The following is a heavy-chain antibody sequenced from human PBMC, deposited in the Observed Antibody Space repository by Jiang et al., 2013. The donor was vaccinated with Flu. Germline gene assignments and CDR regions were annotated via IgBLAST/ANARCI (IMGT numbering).Heavy chain of an antibody. V-gene: IGHV1-8*01. Sequence: SGAEVKKPGASVKVSCKASGYVFSTYDINWVRQAAGQGLEWMGWMNPKTGNTGYAQKFRDRISMTRNTSTTTAYMELTSLIFEDTAVYYCARWGGGSNSWGQGTRITVSS. CDR2: MNPKTGNT. D-gene: IGHD2-15*01. J-gene: IGHJ4*02. CDR3: ARWGGGSNS. CDR1: GYVFSTYD.